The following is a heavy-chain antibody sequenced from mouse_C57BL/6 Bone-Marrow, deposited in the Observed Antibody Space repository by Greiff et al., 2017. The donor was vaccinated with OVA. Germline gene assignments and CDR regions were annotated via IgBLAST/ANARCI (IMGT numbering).Heavy chain of an antibody. V-gene: IGHV1-26*01. D-gene: IGHD3-2*02. CDR3: ARGGRKATFAY. J-gene: IGHJ3*01. CDR1: GYTFTDYY. Sequence: EVQLQQSGPELVKPGASVKISCKASGYTFTDYYMNWVKQSHGKSLEWIGDINPNNGGTSYNQKFKGKATLTVDKASSTAYMELRSLTSDDSAVYYCARGGRKATFAYWGQGTLVTVSA. CDR2: INPNNGGT.